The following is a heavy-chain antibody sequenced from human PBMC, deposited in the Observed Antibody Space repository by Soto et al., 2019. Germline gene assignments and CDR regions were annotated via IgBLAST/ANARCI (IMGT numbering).Heavy chain of an antibody. Sequence: EVQLVESGGGLVKPGGSLRLSCAASGFTFSSYSMNWVRQAPGKGLEWVSSISSSSSYIYYADSVKGRFTISRDNANKSLYLQMNSLRAEDTAVYYCARDWGLDYGAEWFDPWGQGTLVTGSS. CDR1: GFTFSSYS. CDR2: ISSSSSYI. D-gene: IGHD4-17*01. CDR3: ARDWGLDYGAEWFDP. J-gene: IGHJ5*02. V-gene: IGHV3-21*01.